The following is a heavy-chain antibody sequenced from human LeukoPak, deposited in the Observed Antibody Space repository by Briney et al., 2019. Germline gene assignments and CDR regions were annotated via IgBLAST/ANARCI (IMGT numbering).Heavy chain of an antibody. CDR3: AREYYYGSAHYYSYYYMDV. CDR1: GYTFTGYY. Sequence: ASVKVSCKASGYTFTGYYMHWMRQATGQGLEWMGWINPNSGDTGYAQKFQGRVTMTRNTSISTAYMELSSLRSEDTAVYYCAREYYYGSAHYYSYYYMDVWGKGTTVTISS. CDR2: INPNSGDT. J-gene: IGHJ6*03. D-gene: IGHD3-10*01. V-gene: IGHV1-8*02.